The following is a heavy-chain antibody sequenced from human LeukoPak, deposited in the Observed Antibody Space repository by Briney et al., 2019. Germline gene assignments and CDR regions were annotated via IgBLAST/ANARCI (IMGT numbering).Heavy chain of an antibody. D-gene: IGHD3-16*01. CDR1: GASLSNXX. V-gene: IGHV4-59*01. Sequence: TVSGASLSNXXXXWVRXAPGKGXXXIGYIYHNGRTNYNPSLKSRITMSIDTSQKQFSLKLISVTAADTAVYYCARASEGIGYFDTWGRGSLVTVSS. J-gene: IGHJ4*02. CDR3: ARASEGIGYFDT. CDR2: IYHNGRT.